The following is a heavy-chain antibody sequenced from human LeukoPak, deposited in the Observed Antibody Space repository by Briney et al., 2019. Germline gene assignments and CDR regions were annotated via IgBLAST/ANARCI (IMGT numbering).Heavy chain of an antibody. Sequence: SETLSLTCTVSGGSISHIDCLCDWIRQSPGKGLEWNASINHSGSIFDNPSLKSRVTISVDTSKNQFSLKLSSVTAAGTAVYYCTGHFWYSRSGRWHFDPWGQGLLVTVSS. CDR3: TGHFWYSRSGRWHFDP. CDR2: INHSGSI. CDR1: GGSISHIDCL. V-gene: IGHV4-39*01. D-gene: IGHD6-13*01. J-gene: IGHJ5*02.